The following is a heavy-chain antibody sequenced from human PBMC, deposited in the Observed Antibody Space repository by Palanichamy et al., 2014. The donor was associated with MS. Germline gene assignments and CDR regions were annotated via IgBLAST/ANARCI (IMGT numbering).Heavy chain of an antibody. CDR1: GYTFTTYG. V-gene: IGHV1-18*01. D-gene: IGHD4-17*01. J-gene: IGHJ3*01. CDR2: ISPYNGDQ. CDR3: ARDRYGPYVDAFDV. Sequence: QVQLVQSGAEVKKPGASVKVSCKASGYTFTTYGIAWVRQAPGQGLEWMGWISPYNGDQNYPHDYQGRVTMTFDTSTNTAYLDLRSLRSDDTAVYYCARDRYGPYVDAFDVWGQGTMVTVSS.